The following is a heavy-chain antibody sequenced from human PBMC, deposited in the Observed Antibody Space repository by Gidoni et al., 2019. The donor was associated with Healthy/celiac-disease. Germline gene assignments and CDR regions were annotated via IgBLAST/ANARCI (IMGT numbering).Heavy chain of an antibody. CDR3: ARGECIVGATCDYYYYGMDV. V-gene: IGHV1-18*01. D-gene: IGHD1-26*01. CDR2: ISAYNGNT. Sequence: QVQLVQSGAEVKKPGASVKVSCKASGYTFTSYGISWVRQAPGQGLEWMGWISAYNGNTNYAQKLQGRVTMTTDTSTSTAYMELRSLRSDDTAVYYCARGECIVGATCDYYYYGMDVWGQGTTVTVSS. J-gene: IGHJ6*02. CDR1: GYTFTSYG.